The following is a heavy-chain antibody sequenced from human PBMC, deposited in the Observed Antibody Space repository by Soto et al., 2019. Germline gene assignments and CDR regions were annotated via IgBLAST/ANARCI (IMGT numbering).Heavy chain of an antibody. CDR2: IYYSGST. Sequence: PSETLSLTCTVSGGSISSYYWSWIRQPPGKGLEWIGYIYYSGSTNYNPSLKSRVTISVDTSKNQVSLTLSSVTAADTAVYYCARGEPRFMEWLLLSEYFDPWGQGTLVTVSS. J-gene: IGHJ5*02. D-gene: IGHD3-3*01. CDR3: ARGEPRFMEWLLLSEYFDP. V-gene: IGHV4-59*12. CDR1: GGSISSYY.